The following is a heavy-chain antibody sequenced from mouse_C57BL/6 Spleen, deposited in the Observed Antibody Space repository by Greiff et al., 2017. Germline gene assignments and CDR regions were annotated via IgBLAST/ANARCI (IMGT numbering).Heavy chain of an antibody. J-gene: IGHJ4*01. CDR3: ARRRVYYYGSSYVGYAMDY. V-gene: IGHV1-26*01. CDR2: INPNNGGT. Sequence: EVQLQQSGPELVKPGASVKISCKASGYTFTDYYMNWVKQSHGKSLEWIGDINPNNGGTSYNQKFKGKATLTVDKSSSTAYMELRSLTSEDSAVYYCARRRVYYYGSSYVGYAMDYWGQGTSVTVSS. D-gene: IGHD1-1*01. CDR1: GYTFTDYY.